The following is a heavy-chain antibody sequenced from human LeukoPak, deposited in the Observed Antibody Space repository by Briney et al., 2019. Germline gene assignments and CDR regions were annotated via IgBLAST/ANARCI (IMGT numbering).Heavy chain of an antibody. J-gene: IGHJ6*04. CDR3: ARDLVDTAIDV. CDR2: INHSGST. Sequence: SETLSLTCAVYGGSFSGYYWSWIRQPPGKGLEWIGEINHSGSTNYNPSLKSRVTISVDTSKNQFSLKLSSVTAADTAVYYCARDLVDTAIDVWGKGTTVTVSS. D-gene: IGHD5-18*01. CDR1: GGSFSGYY. V-gene: IGHV4-34*01.